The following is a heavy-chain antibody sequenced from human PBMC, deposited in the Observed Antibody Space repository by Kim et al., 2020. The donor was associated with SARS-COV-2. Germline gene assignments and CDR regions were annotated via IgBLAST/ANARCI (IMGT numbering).Heavy chain of an antibody. V-gene: IGHV3-23*01. D-gene: IGHD1-26*01. Sequence: VKGRFTTSRDNSKNTLYLQMNSRRAEDTAVYYCAGPGVVGATTSPGEFDYWGQGTLVTVSS. CDR3: AGPGVVGATTSPGEFDY. J-gene: IGHJ4*02.